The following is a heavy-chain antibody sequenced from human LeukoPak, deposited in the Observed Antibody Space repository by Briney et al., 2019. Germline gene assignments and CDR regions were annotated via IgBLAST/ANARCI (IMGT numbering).Heavy chain of an antibody. J-gene: IGHJ6*02. V-gene: IGHV3-23*01. CDR3: AKCGCTSTSCYSYYYYSGMDV. CDR2: ISGSGGST. CDR1: GFTFSSYA. Sequence: GGSLRLSCAASGFTFSSYAMSWVRQAPGKGLEWVSAISGSGGSTYYADSVKGRFTISRDNSKNTLYLQMNSLRAEDTAVYYCAKCGCTSTSCYSYYYYSGMDVWGQGTTVTVSS. D-gene: IGHD2-2*01.